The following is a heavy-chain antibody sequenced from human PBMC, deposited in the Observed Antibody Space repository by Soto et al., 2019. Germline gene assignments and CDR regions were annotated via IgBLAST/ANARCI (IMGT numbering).Heavy chain of an antibody. CDR3: ARAQPAGCAFDI. CDR2: IGTAGDT. J-gene: IGHJ3*02. Sequence: GGSLRLSCAASGFTFSSYDMHWVRQATGKGLEWVSAIGTAGDTYYPGSVKGRFTISRENAKNSLYLQMNSLRAGDTAVYYCARAQPAGCAFDIWGQGTMVTVSS. V-gene: IGHV3-13*01. CDR1: GFTFSSYD.